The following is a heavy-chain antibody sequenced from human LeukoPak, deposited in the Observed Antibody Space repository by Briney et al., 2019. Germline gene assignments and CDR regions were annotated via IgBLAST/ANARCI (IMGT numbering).Heavy chain of an antibody. D-gene: IGHD1-26*01. J-gene: IGHJ4*02. CDR3: ATGPIVGATSFLDY. CDR1: GFTFSSYG. Sequence: PGGSLRLSCAASGFTFSSYGMHWVRQAPGRGLEWVAVISYDGSNKYYADSVKGRFTISRDNSKNTLYLQMNSLRAEDTAVYYCATGPIVGATSFLDYWGQGTLVTVSS. V-gene: IGHV3-30*03. CDR2: ISYDGSNK.